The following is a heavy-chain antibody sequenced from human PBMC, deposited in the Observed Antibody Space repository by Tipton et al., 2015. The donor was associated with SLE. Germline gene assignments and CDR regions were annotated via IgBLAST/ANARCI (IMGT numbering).Heavy chain of an antibody. Sequence: TLSLTCTVSGGSISSSSYYWGWIRQPPGKGLEWIGSIYYSGSTYYNPSLKSRVTISVDTSKNQFSLKLSPVTAADTAVYYCARHDSESPFDYWGQGTLATVSS. V-gene: IGHV4-39*07. CDR3: ARHDSESPFDY. CDR2: IYYSGST. D-gene: IGHD1-14*01. J-gene: IGHJ4*02. CDR1: GGSISSSSYY.